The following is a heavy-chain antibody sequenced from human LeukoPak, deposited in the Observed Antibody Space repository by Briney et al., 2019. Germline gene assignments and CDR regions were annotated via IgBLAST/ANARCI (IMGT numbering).Heavy chain of an antibody. CDR1: GFTFSSYA. J-gene: IGHJ4*02. CDR2: ISYDGSNK. Sequence: GGSLRLSCAASGFTFSSYAMHWVRQAPGKGLEWVAVISYDGSNKYYADSVKGRITISRDNSKNTLYLQINNLRPEDTAIYYCVKDGAKIAVSGTEFDYWGQGTQVTVSS. D-gene: IGHD6-19*01. V-gene: IGHV3-30*04. CDR3: VKDGAKIAVSGTEFDY.